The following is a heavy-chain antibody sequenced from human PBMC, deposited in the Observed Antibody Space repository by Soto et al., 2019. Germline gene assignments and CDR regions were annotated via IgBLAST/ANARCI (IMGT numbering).Heavy chain of an antibody. CDR3: ALWGFRDGNNSKKNDGMDV. D-gene: IGHD3-10*01. V-gene: IGHV1-69*01. CDR2: IIPIFGTA. Sequence: QVQLVQSGAEVKKPGSSVKVSCKASGGTFNSYAISWVRQAPGQGLEWMGGIIPIFGTANYSQNFQGRVAITADESTSAAYMQLRSMRSEDTAVDYCALWGFRDGNNSKKNDGMDVWGQGTTVTVSS. CDR1: GGTFNSYA. J-gene: IGHJ6*02.